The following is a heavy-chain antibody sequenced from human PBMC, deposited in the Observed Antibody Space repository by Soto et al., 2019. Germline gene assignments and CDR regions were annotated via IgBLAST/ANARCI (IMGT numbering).Heavy chain of an antibody. J-gene: IGHJ4*02. V-gene: IGHV3-30*03. CDR2: ISYDGSNK. CDR1: GFTFSSYG. Sequence: QVQLVESGGGVVQPGRSLRLSCAASGFTFSSYGMHWVRQAPGKGLEWVAVISYDGSNKYYADSVKGRFTISRDKSKNTLYLQMNSLRADDTAVYYCATTDYYDSSGYHFNFDYWGQGTLVPVSS. D-gene: IGHD3-22*01. CDR3: ATTDYYDSSGYHFNFDY.